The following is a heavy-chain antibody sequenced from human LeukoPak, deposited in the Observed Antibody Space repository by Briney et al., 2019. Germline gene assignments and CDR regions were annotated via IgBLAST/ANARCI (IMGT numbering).Heavy chain of an antibody. J-gene: IGHJ4*02. CDR1: GLSFSSQA. D-gene: IGHD3-10*01. CDR2: MSGSGDHI. Sequence: GGSLRLSCAASGLSFSSQAMTWIRQAPGKGLEWVSGMSGSGDHIYYADSVKGRFTIFRDNSRDTLYLQMNRLRAEDTAIYYCAKVPGDHIGSGRSGYWGQGTLVTVSS. CDR3: AKVPGDHIGSGRSGY. V-gene: IGHV3-23*01.